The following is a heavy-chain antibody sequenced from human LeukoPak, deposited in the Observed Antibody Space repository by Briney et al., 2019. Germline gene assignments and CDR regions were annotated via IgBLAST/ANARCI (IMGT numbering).Heavy chain of an antibody. J-gene: IGHJ5*02. Sequence: GESLKISCKGSGYSFTKYWIGWVRLMPGKGLEWMGIIYPGDSDTRYSPSFQGQVTISADKSISTAYLQWSSLKASDTAMYYCARHESIQHGRNWFDPWGQGTLVTVSS. D-gene: IGHD6-6*01. V-gene: IGHV5-51*01. CDR1: GYSFTKYW. CDR2: IYPGDSDT. CDR3: ARHESIQHGRNWFDP.